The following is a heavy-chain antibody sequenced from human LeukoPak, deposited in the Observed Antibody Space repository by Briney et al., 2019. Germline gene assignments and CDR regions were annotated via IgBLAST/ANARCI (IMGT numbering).Heavy chain of an antibody. CDR1: GAPITTYY. Sequence: SDTLSLTCTVSGAPITTYYWSWIRQPPGKGLEWIGYIYHTGSTTYNPSLQSRVTISVDTSKNQFSLRLTSVTAADTAVYYCARGGNSFISLWGQGTLVTVSS. D-gene: IGHD4-23*01. CDR3: ARGGNSFISL. CDR2: IYHTGST. V-gene: IGHV4-59*07. J-gene: IGHJ4*02.